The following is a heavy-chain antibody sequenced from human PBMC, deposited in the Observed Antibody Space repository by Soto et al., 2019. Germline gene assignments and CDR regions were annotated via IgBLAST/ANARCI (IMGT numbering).Heavy chain of an antibody. Sequence: SETLSLTCTASGGCVCSYYWSWILQPPGKGLEWIGYIYYSGSTNYNPSLKSRVTISVDTSKNQFSLKLSSVTAADTAVYYCARHGITFGGVIVPPEAPGRPNNWFDPWGQGTLVTVSS. CDR3: ARHGITFGGVIVPPEAPGRPNNWFDP. CDR1: GGCVCSYY. D-gene: IGHD3-16*02. CDR2: IYYSGST. V-gene: IGHV4-59*08. J-gene: IGHJ5*02.